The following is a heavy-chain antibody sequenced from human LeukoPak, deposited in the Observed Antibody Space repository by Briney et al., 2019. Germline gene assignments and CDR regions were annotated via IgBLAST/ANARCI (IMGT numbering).Heavy chain of an antibody. V-gene: IGHV1-2*02. Sequence: DSVKVSCKASGYTFSGYYMHWVRQAPGQGLESMGWINSNSGARNYAPKFQGRVTFSRDNSISTAYMELSSLRSDDTAIYYCARGRGGATTGFDHWGQGTLVTVSS. CDR1: GYTFSGYY. CDR3: ARGRGGATTGFDH. J-gene: IGHJ4*02. D-gene: IGHD1-26*01. CDR2: INSNSGAR.